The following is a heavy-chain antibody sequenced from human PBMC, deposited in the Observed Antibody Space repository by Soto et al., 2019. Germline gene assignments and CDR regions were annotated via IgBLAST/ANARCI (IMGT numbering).Heavy chain of an antibody. CDR2: IWYDGSNK. V-gene: IGHV3-33*01. CDR1: GFTFSSYG. CDR3: ARDLGEYPHAFDI. D-gene: IGHD4-17*01. J-gene: IGHJ3*02. Sequence: GGSLRLSCAASGFTFSSYGMHCVRQAPGKGLEWVAVIWYDGSNKYYADSVKGRFTISRDNSKNTLYLQMNSLRAEDTAVYYCARDLGEYPHAFDIWGQGTMVTVSS.